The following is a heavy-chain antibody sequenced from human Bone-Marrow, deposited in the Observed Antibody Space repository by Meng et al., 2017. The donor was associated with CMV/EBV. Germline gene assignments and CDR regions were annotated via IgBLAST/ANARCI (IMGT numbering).Heavy chain of an antibody. CDR2: INPNSGGT. Sequence: ASVKVSCKASGYTFTSYGISWVRQAPGQGLEWMRWINPNSGGTNYAQKFQGRVTMTRDTSISTAYMELSRLRSDDTAVYYCARDMATITIFGVAGVGMDVWGQGTTVTVSS. CDR3: ARDMATITIFGVAGVGMDV. CDR1: GYTFTSYG. J-gene: IGHJ6*02. V-gene: IGHV1-2*02. D-gene: IGHD3-3*01.